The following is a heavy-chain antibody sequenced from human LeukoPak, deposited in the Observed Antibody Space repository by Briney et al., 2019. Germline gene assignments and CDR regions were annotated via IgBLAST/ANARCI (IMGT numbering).Heavy chain of an antibody. CDR1: GGSISSNY. CDR2: ISYIGST. Sequence: SETLSLTCTVSGGSISSNYWSWFRQPPGKGLEWIGYISYIGSTNYNPSLKSRVTISVDMSKNQFSLKLSSVTASDTALYYCARVAEVVVAATRYRHFDLWGRGTLVTVSS. V-gene: IGHV4-59*01. CDR3: ARVAEVVVAATRYRHFDL. J-gene: IGHJ2*01. D-gene: IGHD2-15*01.